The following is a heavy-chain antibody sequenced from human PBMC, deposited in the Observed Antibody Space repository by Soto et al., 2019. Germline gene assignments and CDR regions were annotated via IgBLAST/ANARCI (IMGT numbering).Heavy chain of an antibody. CDR2: INTDGSVA. Sequence: PGESLNISCAASGLTFRSYLMHWVRQAPGKGLVWVSRINTDGSVAMYVDSVKGRFTISRDNAKNTLYLHMNSLRAEDTAVYYCARRLKQQLGTPFDPWGQGTLVTVSS. D-gene: IGHD6-13*01. V-gene: IGHV3-74*03. J-gene: IGHJ5*02. CDR3: ARRLKQQLGTPFDP. CDR1: GLTFRSYL.